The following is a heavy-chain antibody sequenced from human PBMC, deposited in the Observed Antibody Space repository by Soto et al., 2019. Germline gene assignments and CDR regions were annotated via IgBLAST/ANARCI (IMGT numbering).Heavy chain of an antibody. CDR1: GFSFSTYA. D-gene: IGHD3-22*01. CDR2: ISDDGNTK. Sequence: QVQLVESGGGVVQPGTSLRLSCAAAGFSFSTYAMYWVRQAPGRVLEWVAVISDDGNTKYYADSVKGRFTISRDNSRNTLYLQIDSLRTDDAAVYYCASSYVYDGGGYYPVDYWGQGTLVTVSS. J-gene: IGHJ4*02. V-gene: IGHV3-30-3*01. CDR3: ASSYVYDGGGYYPVDY.